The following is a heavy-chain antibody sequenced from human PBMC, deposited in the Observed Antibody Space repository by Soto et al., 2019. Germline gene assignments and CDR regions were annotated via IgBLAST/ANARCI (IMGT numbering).Heavy chain of an antibody. J-gene: IGHJ4*02. Sequence: QVQVQESGPGLVKTSETLSLTCTVSVGSISSFFWSWLRQPPGKGLECIGYIYYSVSTNYNPSLKSRVTISVDTSKNQFSLKLSSVTAAETAVYYCARAGQSSSALLPGFPGERGYFDYGGQGTLVTVSS. CDR2: IYYSVST. CDR3: ARAGQSSSALLPGFPGERGYFDY. D-gene: IGHD6-6*01. V-gene: IGHV4-59*01. CDR1: VGSISSFF.